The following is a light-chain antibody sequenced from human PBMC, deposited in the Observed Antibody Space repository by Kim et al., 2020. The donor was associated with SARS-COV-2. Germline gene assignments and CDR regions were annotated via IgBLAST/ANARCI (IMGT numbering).Light chain of an antibody. V-gene: IGLV3-1*01. J-gene: IGLJ2*01. CDR3: QAWDSSTAV. CDR1: KLGDKY. Sequence: SGSPGQTASITCSGDKLGDKYACWYQQKPGQSPVLVIYQDSKRPSGIPVRFSGSNSGNTATLTISGTQAMDEADYYCQAWDSSTAVFGGGTQLTVL. CDR2: QDS.